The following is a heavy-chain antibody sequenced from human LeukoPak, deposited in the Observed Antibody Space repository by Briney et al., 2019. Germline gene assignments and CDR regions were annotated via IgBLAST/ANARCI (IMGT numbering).Heavy chain of an antibody. J-gene: IGHJ3*02. Sequence: ASVKVSCKVSGYTLTELSIHWVRQAPGKGLEWMGGFDPEDGETIYAQKFQGRVTMTTVTSTSTVYMELRSLTSDDTAVYYCARAKTLEPTPSNAFDIWGQGTMVTVSS. CDR1: GYTLTELS. CDR3: ARAKTLEPTPSNAFDI. V-gene: IGHV1-24*01. CDR2: FDPEDGET. D-gene: IGHD1-1*01.